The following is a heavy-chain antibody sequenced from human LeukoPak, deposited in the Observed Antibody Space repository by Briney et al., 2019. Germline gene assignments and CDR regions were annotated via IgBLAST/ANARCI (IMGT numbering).Heavy chain of an antibody. J-gene: IGHJ3*02. CDR1: GYSFANYW. V-gene: IGHV5-51*01. CDR2: IYPGDSET. Sequence: GESLKISCQGSGYSFANYWIAWVRQMPGKGLEWMGIIYPGDSETRYSPSFQGQVTISADKSISTAYLQRSSLKASDTAMYYCARLTTVVIYAFDIWGQGTMVTVSS. CDR3: ARLTTVVIYAFDI. D-gene: IGHD4-23*01.